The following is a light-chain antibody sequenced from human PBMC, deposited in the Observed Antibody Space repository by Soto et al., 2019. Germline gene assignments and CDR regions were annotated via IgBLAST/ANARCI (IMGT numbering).Light chain of an antibody. Sequence: QSVLTQPPSASGTPGQRVTISCSGGRDNIGEKTVSWYQQFPGTAPTLLIYDDNQRPSGVPDRFSGSKSGTSVSLAISGLRSEDEATYYCATWDDSLDDPVVFGGGTKLTVL. CDR3: ATWDDSLDDPVV. V-gene: IGLV1-44*01. J-gene: IGLJ2*01. CDR1: RDNIGEKT. CDR2: DDN.